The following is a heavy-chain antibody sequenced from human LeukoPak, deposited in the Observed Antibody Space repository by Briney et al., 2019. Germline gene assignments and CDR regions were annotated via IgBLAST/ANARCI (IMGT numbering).Heavy chain of an antibody. J-gene: IGHJ4*02. CDR1: GGTFSSYA. CDR3: AREPWSVVNVQLDY. Sequence: ASVKVSCKASGGTFSSYAISWVRQAPGQGLEWMGRIIPILGIANYAQKFQGRVTITADKSTSTAYMGLSSLRSEDTAVYYCAREPWSVVNVQLDYWGQGTLVTVSS. D-gene: IGHD4-23*01. CDR2: IIPILGIA. V-gene: IGHV1-69*04.